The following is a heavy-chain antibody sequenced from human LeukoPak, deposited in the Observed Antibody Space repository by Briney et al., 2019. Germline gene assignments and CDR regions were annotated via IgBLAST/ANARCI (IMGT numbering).Heavy chain of an antibody. D-gene: IGHD6-25*01. CDR3: ARGGASYYYYYMDV. CDR2: INPNNGGT. J-gene: IGHJ6*03. Sequence: GAAVKVSCKSSGYTFNGYYMHWVRQAPGQGLEWMGWINPNNGGTKYAQNFQGRVTMTRDTSISTAYMELDRLRFDDTAVYYCARGGASYYYYYMDVWGKGTTVTVSS. CDR1: GYTFNGYY. V-gene: IGHV1-2*02.